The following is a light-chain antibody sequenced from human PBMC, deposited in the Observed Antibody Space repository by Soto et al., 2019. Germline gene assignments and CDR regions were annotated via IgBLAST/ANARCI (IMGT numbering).Light chain of an antibody. CDR3: QQRSKWPPLT. CDR1: QTVNTY. Sequence: EIVLTQSPATLSLSPGERATLSCRASQTVNTYLAWYQQKPGQAPRLLIYDASNRATGIPARFSGSGSGTDFPLTISSLEPEDFAVYYCQQRSKWPPLTFGGGTKVEIK. CDR2: DAS. V-gene: IGKV3-11*01. J-gene: IGKJ4*01.